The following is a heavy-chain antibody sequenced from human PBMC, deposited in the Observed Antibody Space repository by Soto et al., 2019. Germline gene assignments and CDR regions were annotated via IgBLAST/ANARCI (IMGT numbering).Heavy chain of an antibody. J-gene: IGHJ4*02. CDR2: ISSSGSTI. CDR1: RFTFSSYE. Sequence: HPGGSLRLSCAASRFTFSSYEMNWVRQAPGKGLEWVSYISSSGSTIYYADSGKGRFTISRDNAKNSLYLQMNSLRAEDTAVYYCLPEGKLDYWGQGTLVTVSS. CDR3: LPEGKLDY. V-gene: IGHV3-48*03.